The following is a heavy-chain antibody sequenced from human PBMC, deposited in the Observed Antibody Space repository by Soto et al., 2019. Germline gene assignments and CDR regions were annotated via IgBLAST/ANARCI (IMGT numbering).Heavy chain of an antibody. D-gene: IGHD1-7*01. CDR2: ISYDGSNK. CDR1: GFTFSSYG. V-gene: IGHV3-30*03. Sequence: HPGGSLRLSCAASGFTFSSYGMHLVRQAPGKGLECVSVISYDGSNKYYADSVKGRFTISRDNSKNTLYLQMNSLRAEDTAVYYCARDLPSITGTTQRFGGMDVWGQGTTVTVSS. J-gene: IGHJ6*02. CDR3: ARDLPSITGTTQRFGGMDV.